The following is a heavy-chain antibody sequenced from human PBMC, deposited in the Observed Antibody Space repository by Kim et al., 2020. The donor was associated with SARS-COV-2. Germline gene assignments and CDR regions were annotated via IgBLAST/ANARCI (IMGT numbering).Heavy chain of an antibody. Sequence: SKTLSLTCTVSGGSISSGGYYWSWIRQHQGKGLEWIGYIYYSGSTYYNPSLKSRVTISVDTSKNQFSLKLSSVAAAETAVYYCARGVVVAYFDYWGQGTLVTVSS. V-gene: IGHV4-31*03. J-gene: IGHJ4*02. CDR3: ARGVVVAYFDY. D-gene: IGHD2-15*01. CDR1: GGSISSGGYY. CDR2: IYYSGST.